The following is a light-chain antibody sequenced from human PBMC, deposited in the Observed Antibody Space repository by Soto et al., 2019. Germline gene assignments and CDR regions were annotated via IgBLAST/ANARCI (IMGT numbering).Light chain of an antibody. CDR1: QSVSSN. CDR3: QQRSNRIT. CDR2: DAS. J-gene: IGKJ5*01. V-gene: IGKV3-11*01. Sequence: EIVMTQSPATLSVSPGERATLSCRASQSVSSNLAWYQQKPGQAPRLLIYDASNRATGIPARFSGSGSGTDFTLTISSLEPEDFAVYYCQQRSNRITFGQGTRLEIK.